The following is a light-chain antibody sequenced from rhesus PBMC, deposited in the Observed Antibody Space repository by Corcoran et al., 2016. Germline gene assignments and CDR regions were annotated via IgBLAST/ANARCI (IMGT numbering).Light chain of an antibody. CDR3: QQHDSAPRT. V-gene: IGKV1-21*01. J-gene: IGKJ1*01. CDR1: QGISIG. CDR2: KAS. Sequence: DIQMTQSPSSLSASVGDRVTITCRARQGISIGLGWYQQKPGKAPKLLIYKASTLQSGVPSRFGGSGSETEFTLTISSLQPEDFATYYCQQHDSAPRTFGQGTRVEIK.